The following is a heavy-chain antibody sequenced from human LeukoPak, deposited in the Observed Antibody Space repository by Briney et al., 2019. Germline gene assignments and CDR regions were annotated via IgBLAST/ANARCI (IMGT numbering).Heavy chain of an antibody. CDR2: IFYSAST. CDR1: DASISSNSHY. D-gene: IGHD3-10*01. V-gene: IGHV4-39*01. CDR3: ARYDIGYYGSWTYRFFDY. J-gene: IGHJ4*02. Sequence: SETLSLTCTVTDASISSNSHYWGWIRQPPGKGLEWIGSIFYSASTNYNPSLKSRLGMSVDTSTNQFSLRLNSVTAADTAVYYCARYDIGYYGSWTYRFFDYWGQGTLVTVSS.